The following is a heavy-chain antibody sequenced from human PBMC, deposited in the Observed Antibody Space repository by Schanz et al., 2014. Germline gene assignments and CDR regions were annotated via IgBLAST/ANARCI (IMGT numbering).Heavy chain of an antibody. D-gene: IGHD2-21*01. CDR1: GFTLSNYA. V-gene: IGHV3-64*01. CDR3: ARKSLVSAHYDS. Sequence: EVQLVESGGGLVQPGGSLRLSCAAPGFTLSNYAMHWVRQTPDKGLEWVSGLSANGDSTFYSSSVKGRFTISRDISKNTLYLQMGILRAEDVAVYYCARKSLVSAHYDSWGQGTLVTVSS. CDR2: LSANGDST. J-gene: IGHJ4*02.